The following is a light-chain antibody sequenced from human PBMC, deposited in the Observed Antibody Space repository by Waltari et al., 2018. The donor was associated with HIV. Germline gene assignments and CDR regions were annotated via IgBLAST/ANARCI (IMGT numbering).Light chain of an antibody. Sequence: QSALTQPPSASGSPGQSVTISCTGTSSDVGGYNYVSWYQHHPGKAPKLMIYEVTKRPSGVPDRFSGSKSGNTASLIVSGLQAEDEADYYCSSYAGSKSMVFGGGTKLTVL. CDR1: SSDVGGYNY. CDR2: EVT. J-gene: IGLJ3*02. CDR3: SSYAGSKSMV. V-gene: IGLV2-8*01.